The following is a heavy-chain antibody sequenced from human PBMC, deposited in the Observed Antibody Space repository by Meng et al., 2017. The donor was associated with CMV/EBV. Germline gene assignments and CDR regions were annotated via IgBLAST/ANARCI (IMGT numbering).Heavy chain of an antibody. CDR2: INHSGST. CDR3: ARNYDFWSGYWNWFDP. Sequence: GGSFSGYHWSWIRQPPGKGLEWIGEINHSGSTNYNPSLKSRVTISVDTSKNQFSLKLSSVTAADTAVYYCARNYDFWSGYWNWFDPWGQGTLVTVSS. J-gene: IGHJ5*02. CDR1: GGSFSGYH. D-gene: IGHD3-3*01. V-gene: IGHV4-34*01.